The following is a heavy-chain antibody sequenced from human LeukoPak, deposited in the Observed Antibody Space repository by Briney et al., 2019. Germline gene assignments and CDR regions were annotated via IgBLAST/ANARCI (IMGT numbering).Heavy chain of an antibody. CDR3: ARGLIVRGVIVGNLFDF. CDR2: IKQDGGEK. J-gene: IGHJ4*02. CDR1: GFTFTSYW. D-gene: IGHD3-10*01. Sequence: GGSLRLSCAASGFTFTSYWMNWVRQAPGKGLEWVANIKQDGGEKYYVDSLKGRFTISRDNAKNSLFLQMNSLRAEDTAVYYCARGLIVRGVIVGNLFDFWGQGTLVTVSS. V-gene: IGHV3-7*01.